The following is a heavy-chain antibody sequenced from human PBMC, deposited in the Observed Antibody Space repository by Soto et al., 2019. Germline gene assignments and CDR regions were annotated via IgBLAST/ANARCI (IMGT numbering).Heavy chain of an antibody. CDR2: IWYDGRLK. J-gene: IGHJ4*02. CDR3: ARRGIISGSTFDC. D-gene: IGHD1-7*01. Sequence: QEQLVESGGGVVQPGRSLTLSCVASGFSFSSHGMHWVRQAPGKGLEWVAVIWYDGRLKYYADSVEGRFTVSRDNYKNPLYLQMNSLRVEDTAVYYCARRGIISGSTFDCWGRGTLVTVSS. V-gene: IGHV3-33*01. CDR1: GFSFSSHG.